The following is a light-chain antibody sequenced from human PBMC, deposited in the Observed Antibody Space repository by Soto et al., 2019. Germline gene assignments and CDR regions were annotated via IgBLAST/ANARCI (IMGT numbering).Light chain of an antibody. J-gene: IGKJ4*01. CDR1: QGISSY. Sequence: DIQMTQSPSTLSASVGNRVTISCRASQGISSYLGWYQQKPGKAPNLLIYAASTLQSGVPSRFSGGGSGTDFTLTISSLQPEDFATYYCQQVYVYPSTFGGGTKVDIK. CDR2: AAS. V-gene: IGKV1-9*01. CDR3: QQVYVYPST.